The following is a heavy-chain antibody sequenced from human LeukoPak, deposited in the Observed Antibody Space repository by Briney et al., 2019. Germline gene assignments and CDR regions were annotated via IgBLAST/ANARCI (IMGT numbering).Heavy chain of an antibody. V-gene: IGHV4-4*09. CDR3: ARATQRYCSGTTCFPYWFDT. CDR1: GGSMTKYF. CDR2: THTSGSP. D-gene: IGHD2-2*01. J-gene: IGHJ5*01. Sequence: PSETLSLTCTVSGGSMTKYFWNWIRQSPGEGLEWIGYTHTSGSPDYSHSLKSRVTMSLDTSKNQFSLMLSSVTAADTAVYFCARATQRYCSGTTCFPYWFDTWGHGTLVTVSS.